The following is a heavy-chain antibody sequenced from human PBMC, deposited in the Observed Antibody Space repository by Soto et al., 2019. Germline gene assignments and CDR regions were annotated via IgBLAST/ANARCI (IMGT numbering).Heavy chain of an antibody. D-gene: IGHD3-3*01. J-gene: IGHJ6*03. Sequence: EVQLVESGGGLVKPGGSLGLSCAASGFTFTKAWMNWVRQAPEKGLEWVGRIKTKRDGERTDYAAPVNGRFTISRDDSKNTFYLQMNSLRAEDTAVYYCARSGTYYDFWSGSNHYYMDVWGKGTTVTVSS. CDR2: IKTKRDGERT. CDR1: GFTFTKAW. CDR3: ARSGTYYDFWSGSNHYYMDV. V-gene: IGHV3-15*07.